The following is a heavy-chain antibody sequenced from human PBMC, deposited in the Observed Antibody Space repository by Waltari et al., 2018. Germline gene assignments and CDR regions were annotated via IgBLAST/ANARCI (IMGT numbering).Heavy chain of an antibody. CDR1: GFPFSSHA. CDR3: AKYFAGSGYYPLEKGAFYF. V-gene: IGHV3-23*01. Sequence: AASGFPFSSHAISLVRQAPGTVLKWVSAISSSGGSTSYADSVKCRFTISRDTSKNTMYLQMNSLRAEDTAVYYCAKYFAGSGYYPLEKGAFYFWGQGTMVTVSS. J-gene: IGHJ3*01. CDR2: ISSSGGST. D-gene: IGHD3-22*01.